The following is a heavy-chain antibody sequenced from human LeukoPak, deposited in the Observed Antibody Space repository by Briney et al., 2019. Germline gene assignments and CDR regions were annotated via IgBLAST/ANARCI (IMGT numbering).Heavy chain of an antibody. CDR2: IYYSGST. V-gene: IGHV4-39*07. D-gene: IGHD3-22*01. CDR1: GGSISSSSYY. Sequence: SETLSLTCTVSGGSISSSSYYWGWIRQPPGKGLEWIGSIYYSGSTYYNPSLKSRVTISVDRSKNQFSLKLSSVTAADTAVYYCARGSGYYADYWGQGTLVTVSS. J-gene: IGHJ4*02. CDR3: ARGSGYYADY.